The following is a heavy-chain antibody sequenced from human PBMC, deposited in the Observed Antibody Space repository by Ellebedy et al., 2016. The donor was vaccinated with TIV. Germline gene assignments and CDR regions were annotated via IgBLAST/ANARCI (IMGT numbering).Heavy chain of an antibody. V-gene: IGHV3-53*01. Sequence: GGSLRLSXAASGFTLSNYFMTWVRQAPGKGLEWVSVIYSSGYTYYAASVKGRFTISRDNSKSTLYLQMNNLGAEDTAVYYCATKPMWELSGWWWGQGALVTVAS. D-gene: IGHD1-26*01. CDR2: IYSSGYT. J-gene: IGHJ4*02. CDR3: ATKPMWELSGWW. CDR1: GFTLSNYF.